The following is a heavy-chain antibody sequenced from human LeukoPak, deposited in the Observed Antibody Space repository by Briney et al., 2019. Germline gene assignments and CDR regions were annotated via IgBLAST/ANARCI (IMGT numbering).Heavy chain of an antibody. Sequence: KPSETLSLTCSVSGGSTRSGRHHWAWVRQPPGKRLEFIGSLDESGRPYYNAPLKSRVTISEDSSGKQFSLNLSSVTAADTAVYYCARDLGGYPFFMDVWGRGTTVIVSS. D-gene: IGHD2-15*01. CDR1: GGSTRSGRHH. J-gene: IGHJ6*03. CDR2: LDESGRP. V-gene: IGHV4-39*07. CDR3: ARDLGGYPFFMDV.